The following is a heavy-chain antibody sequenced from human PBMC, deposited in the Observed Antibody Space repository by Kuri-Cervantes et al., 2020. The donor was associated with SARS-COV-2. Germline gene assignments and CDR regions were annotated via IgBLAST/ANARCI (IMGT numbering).Heavy chain of an antibody. J-gene: IGHJ4*02. V-gene: IGHV4-4*02. CDR1: GGSISSSNW. CDR2: IYHSGST. Sequence: SETLSLTCAVSGGSISSSNWWSWVRQPPGKGLEWIGEIYHSGSTNYNPSLKSRVTISVDKSKNQSSLKLSSVTAADTAVYYCASLSTYYDFWSGYFDYWGQGTLVTVSS. CDR3: ASLSTYYDFWSGYFDY. D-gene: IGHD3-3*01.